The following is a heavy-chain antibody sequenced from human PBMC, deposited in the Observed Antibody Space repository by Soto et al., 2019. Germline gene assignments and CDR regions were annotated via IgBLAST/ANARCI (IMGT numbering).Heavy chain of an antibody. J-gene: IGHJ6*02. CDR1: GYTFTDYW. CDR2: IYPGDSDT. V-gene: IGHV5-51*01. Sequence: PGESLKISCKGSGYTFTDYWIGWVRQLPGKGLEWMGIIYPGDSDTRYSPSFQGHVTITVDKSTSTAYLQWNTLKASDTAMYYCARQISNFRYYFYAMGVWGQGNTVTVAS. D-gene: IGHD4-4*01. CDR3: ARQISNFRYYFYAMGV.